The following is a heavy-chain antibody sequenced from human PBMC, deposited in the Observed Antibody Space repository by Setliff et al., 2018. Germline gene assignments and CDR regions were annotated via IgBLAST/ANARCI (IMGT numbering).Heavy chain of an antibody. V-gene: IGHV1-24*01. CDR2: FDPEDGET. J-gene: IGHJ4*02. CDR1: GYTLTELS. Sequence: ASVKVSCKVSGYTLTELSMHWVRQALGKGLEWMGGFDPEDGETIYAQKFQGRVTMTEDTSTDTAYMELSSLRSEDTAVYYCATVDIVATITGGYYFDYWGQGTLVTVSS. D-gene: IGHD5-12*01. CDR3: ATVDIVATITGGYYFDY.